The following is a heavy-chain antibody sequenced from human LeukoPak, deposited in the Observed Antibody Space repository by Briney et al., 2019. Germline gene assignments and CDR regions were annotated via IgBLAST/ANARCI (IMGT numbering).Heavy chain of an antibody. J-gene: IGHJ3*02. Sequence: GGPLRLSCAASGFTFSSYAMSWVRQAPGKGLEWVSAISGSGGSTYYADSVKGRFTISRDNSKNTLYLQMNSLRAEDTAVYYCAKDRLAGSDLYRGADAFDIWGQGTMVTVSS. CDR2: ISGSGGST. V-gene: IGHV3-23*01. CDR1: GFTFSSYA. CDR3: AKDRLAGSDLYRGADAFDI. D-gene: IGHD3-10*01.